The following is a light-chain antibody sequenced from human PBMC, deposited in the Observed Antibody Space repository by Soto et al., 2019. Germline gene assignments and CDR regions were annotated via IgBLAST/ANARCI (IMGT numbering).Light chain of an antibody. CDR1: TGPVISTHY. J-gene: IGLJ3*02. V-gene: IGLV7-46*01. Sequence: QTVVTQEPSLTVSPGGTVTLTCGSSTGPVISTHYPYWFQQKPGQAPRTVIYDTTIKHSWTPARFSGSLLGGKAVLTLSGAQPEDEADYYCLLFYDDARVFGGGTKLTVL. CDR3: LLFYDDARV. CDR2: DTT.